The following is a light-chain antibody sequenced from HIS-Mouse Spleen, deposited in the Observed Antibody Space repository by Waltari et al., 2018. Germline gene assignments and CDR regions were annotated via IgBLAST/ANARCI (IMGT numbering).Light chain of an antibody. CDR3: CSYAGSSTVV. CDR2: EGS. CDR1: SRDVWSYNL. Sequence: QSALTQPASVSGSPGQSITISCNGTSRDVWSYNLVSWYQQHPGKAPKLMIYEGSKRPSGVSNRFSGSKSGNTASLTISGLQAEDEADYYCCSYAGSSTVVFGGGTKLTVL. V-gene: IGLV2-23*01. J-gene: IGLJ2*01.